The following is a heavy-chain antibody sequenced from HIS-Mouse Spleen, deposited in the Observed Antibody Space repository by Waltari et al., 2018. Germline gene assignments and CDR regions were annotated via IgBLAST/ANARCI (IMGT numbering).Heavy chain of an antibody. J-gene: IGHJ5*02. Sequence: QVQLVQSGAEVKKPGASVKVSCKASGYTFTGYYMHWVRQAPGQGLEWMGGINPNSGGTKYAQKFKGRVTMTRDTSISTAYMELSRLRSDDTAVYYCARGPVSSSSNWFDPWGQGTLVTVSS. CDR3: ARGPVSSSSNWFDP. CDR2: INPNSGGT. V-gene: IGHV1-2*02. CDR1: GYTFTGYY. D-gene: IGHD6-6*01.